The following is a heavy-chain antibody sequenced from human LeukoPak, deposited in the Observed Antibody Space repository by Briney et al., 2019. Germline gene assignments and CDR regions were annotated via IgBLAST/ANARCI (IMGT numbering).Heavy chain of an antibody. CDR2: ISSSSSYI. Sequence: PGGSLRLSCTASGFTFSSYGMNWVRQAPGKGLEWVSSISSSSSYIYYADSVKGRFTISRDNAKNSLYLQMNSLRAEDTAVYYCARGGADYYYYYYMDVWGKGTTVTISS. J-gene: IGHJ6*03. CDR1: GFTFSSYG. V-gene: IGHV3-21*01. D-gene: IGHD6-25*01. CDR3: ARGGADYYYYYYMDV.